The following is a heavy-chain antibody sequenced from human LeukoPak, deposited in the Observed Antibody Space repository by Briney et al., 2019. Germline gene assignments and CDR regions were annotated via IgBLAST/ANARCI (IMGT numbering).Heavy chain of an antibody. V-gene: IGHV4-34*01. CDR2: INHSGST. D-gene: IGHD3-16*01. Sequence: PSETLSLTCAVYGGSFSGYYWSWIRQPPGKGLGWIGEINHSGSTNYNPSLKSRVTISVDTSKNQFSLKLSSVTAADTAVYYCARIGGYAGFKVWGQGTLVTVSS. J-gene: IGHJ4*02. CDR1: GGSFSGYY. CDR3: ARIGGYAGFKV.